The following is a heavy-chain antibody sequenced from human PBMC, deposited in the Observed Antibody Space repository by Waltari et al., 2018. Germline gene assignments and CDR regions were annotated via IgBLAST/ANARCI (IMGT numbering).Heavy chain of an antibody. CDR2: IRSSSSYI. V-gene: IGHV3-21*01. CDR1: GFNFNNYY. J-gene: IGHJ4*02. CDR3: ARVFSPNVAARHFDY. D-gene: IGHD6-6*01. Sequence: EVQLVESGGGLVKPGGSLRFSCAGSGFNFNNYYMSWVRQAPGKGLGWVASIRSSSSYIFYADSVKGRFTISRDNAKSSVFLQMHSMRAEDTAVYYCARVFSPNVAARHFDYWGQGTLATVSS.